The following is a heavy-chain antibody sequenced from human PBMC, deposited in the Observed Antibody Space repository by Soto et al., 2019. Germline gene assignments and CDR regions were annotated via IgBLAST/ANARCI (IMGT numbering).Heavy chain of an antibody. CDR2: INAGNGNT. CDR3: ARDWVYYGSGSYYPDAFDI. Sequence: ASVKVSCKAAGYTFTSYAMHWVRQAPGQRLEWMGWINAGNGNTKYSQKFQGRVTITRDTSASTAYMELRSLRSEDTAVYYCARDWVYYGSGSYYPDAFDIWGQGTMVTVSS. J-gene: IGHJ3*02. V-gene: IGHV1-3*01. D-gene: IGHD3-10*01. CDR1: GYTFTSYA.